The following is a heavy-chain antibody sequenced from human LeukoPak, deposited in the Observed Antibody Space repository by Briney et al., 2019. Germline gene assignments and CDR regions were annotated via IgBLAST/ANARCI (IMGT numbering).Heavy chain of an antibody. D-gene: IGHD3-3*01. V-gene: IGHV4-34*01. CDR3: ARGTGESEHDVWSGITYSYYYMDV. J-gene: IGHJ6*03. CDR1: GGSFSGYY. Sequence: PSETLSLTCAVYGGSFSGYYWNLIRQPPGKGLEWIGEINHSGSTNYNPSLKSRISISVDTSKNQVSLKLSSVTAADTAVYYCARGTGESEHDVWSGITYSYYYMDVWGKGTTVAVSS. CDR2: INHSGST.